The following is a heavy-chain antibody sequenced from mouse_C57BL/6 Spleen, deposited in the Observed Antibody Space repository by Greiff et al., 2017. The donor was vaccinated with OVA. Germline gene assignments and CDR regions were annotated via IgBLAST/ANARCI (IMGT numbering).Heavy chain of an antibody. Sequence: VKLVESGAELVRPGASVKLSCKASGYTFTDYYINWVKQRPGQGLEWIARIYPGSGNTYYNEKFKGKATLTAEKSSSTAYMQLSSLTSEDSAVYFCARSYDYLYYFDYWGQGTTLTVSS. J-gene: IGHJ2*01. CDR3: ARSYDYLYYFDY. D-gene: IGHD2-4*01. CDR2: IYPGSGNT. V-gene: IGHV1-76*01. CDR1: GYTFTDYY.